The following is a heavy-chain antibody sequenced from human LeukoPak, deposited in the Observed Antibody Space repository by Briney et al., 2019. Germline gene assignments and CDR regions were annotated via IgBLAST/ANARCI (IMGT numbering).Heavy chain of an antibody. Sequence: SETLSLTCTVSGGSISSGSYYWSWIRQPAGKGLEWIGSIYYSGSTYYNPSLKSRVTISVDTSKNQFSLKLSSVTAADTAVYYCASPWSSWKENAFDIWGQGTMVTVSS. CDR2: IYYSGST. D-gene: IGHD6-13*01. CDR3: ASPWSSWKENAFDI. V-gene: IGHV4-39*07. J-gene: IGHJ3*02. CDR1: GGSISSGSYY.